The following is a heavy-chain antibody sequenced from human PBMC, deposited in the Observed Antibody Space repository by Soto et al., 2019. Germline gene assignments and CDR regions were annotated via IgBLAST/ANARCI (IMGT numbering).Heavy chain of an antibody. J-gene: IGHJ3*02. Sequence: EMQLLESGGGLVRPGGSLRLSCAASGFTFSSYAMSWVRQAPGKGLEWVSAISGSGGSTYYADSVKGRFTISRDNSKNTLYLQMNSLRAEDTAVYYCAKIPHSSSWYLDAFDIWGQGTMVTVSS. CDR3: AKIPHSSSWYLDAFDI. CDR2: ISGSGGST. CDR1: GFTFSSYA. V-gene: IGHV3-23*01. D-gene: IGHD6-13*01.